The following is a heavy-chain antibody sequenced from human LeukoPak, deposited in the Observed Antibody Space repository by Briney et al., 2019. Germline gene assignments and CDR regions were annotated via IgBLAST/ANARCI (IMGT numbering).Heavy chain of an antibody. CDR3: ARGSWIQSSPAIYYFDY. CDR1: GGSLSGYY. Sequence: SETLSLTCAVYGGSLSGYYWSWIRQPPGKGLEWIGEINHSGSTNYNPSLKSRVTISVDTSKNQFSLKLSSVTAADTAVYYCARGSWIQSSPAIYYFDYWGQGTLVTVSS. CDR2: INHSGST. J-gene: IGHJ4*02. D-gene: IGHD5-18*01. V-gene: IGHV4-34*01.